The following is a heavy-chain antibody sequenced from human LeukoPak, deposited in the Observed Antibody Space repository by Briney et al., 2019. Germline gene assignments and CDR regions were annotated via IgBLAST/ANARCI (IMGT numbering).Heavy chain of an antibody. CDR2: ISGSGGST. J-gene: IGHJ3*02. CDR3: AKNLAPKDAFDI. V-gene: IGHV3-23*01. CDR1: GFTFNNYE. Sequence: GGSLRLSCGASGFTFNNYEMNWVRQAPGKGLEWVSAISGSGGSTYYADSVRGRFTISRDNSKNTLYLQMNSLRAEDTAVYYSAKNLAPKDAFDIWGQGTMVTVSS.